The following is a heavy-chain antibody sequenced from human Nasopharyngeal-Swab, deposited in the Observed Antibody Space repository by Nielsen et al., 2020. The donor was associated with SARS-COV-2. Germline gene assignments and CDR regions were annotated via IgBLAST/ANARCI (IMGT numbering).Heavy chain of an antibody. CDR3: ARGYTMVRGVIIRGYYFDY. CDR2: IIPIFGTA. CDR1: GLTFSSYA. D-gene: IGHD3-10*01. J-gene: IGHJ4*02. Sequence: SVKVSCKASGLTFSSYAISWVRQAPGQGLEWMGGIIPIFGTANYAQKFQGRVTITADKSTSTAYMELSSLRSEDTAVYYCARGYTMVRGVIIRGYYFDYWGQGTLVTVSS. V-gene: IGHV1-69*06.